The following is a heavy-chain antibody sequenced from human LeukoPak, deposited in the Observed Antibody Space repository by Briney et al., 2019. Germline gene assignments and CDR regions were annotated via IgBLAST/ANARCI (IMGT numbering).Heavy chain of an antibody. V-gene: IGHV1-69*05. Sequence: SVKVSCKASGGTFSSYAISWVRQAPGQGLEWMGRIIPIFGTANYAQKFQGRVTITTDESTSTAYMELGSLRSEDTAVYYCASGTLGTSSGYYETDYWGQGTLVTVSS. D-gene: IGHD3-22*01. CDR3: ASGTLGTSSGYYETDY. CDR2: IIPIFGTA. J-gene: IGHJ4*02. CDR1: GGTFSSYA.